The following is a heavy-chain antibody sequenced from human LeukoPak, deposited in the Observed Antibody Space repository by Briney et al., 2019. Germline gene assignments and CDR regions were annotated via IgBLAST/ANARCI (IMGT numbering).Heavy chain of an antibody. J-gene: IGHJ4*02. CDR3: ARGHISHEFDY. Sequence: PGGSLRLSCAASGFTFSSYSMSWVRQAPGKGLEWVSVIYSGGSTYYADSVKGRFTISRDNSKNTLYLQMNSLRAEDTAVYYCARGHISHEFDYWGQGTLVTVSS. CDR1: GFTFSSYS. CDR2: IYSGGST. D-gene: IGHD3-3*02. V-gene: IGHV3-53*01.